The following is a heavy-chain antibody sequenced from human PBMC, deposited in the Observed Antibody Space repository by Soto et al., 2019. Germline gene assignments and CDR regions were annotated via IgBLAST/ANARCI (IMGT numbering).Heavy chain of an antibody. Sequence: QVQLQESGPGLVKPSETLSLTCSVSGGSLSGGSYLWSWIRQPPGKGLEWIGYIYYTGSTNYNPSLKSRVIMSLDTSKNQFSLRLRSVTTADTAVYFCVRIPNYYDFWTGPVIDYWGQGTLVTVSS. CDR3: VRIPNYYDFWTGPVIDY. CDR1: GGSLSGGSYL. CDR2: IYYTGST. D-gene: IGHD3-3*01. V-gene: IGHV4-61*01. J-gene: IGHJ4*02.